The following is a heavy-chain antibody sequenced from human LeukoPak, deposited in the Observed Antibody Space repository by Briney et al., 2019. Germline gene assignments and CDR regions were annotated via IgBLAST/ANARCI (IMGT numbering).Heavy chain of an antibody. V-gene: IGHV3-23*01. Sequence: GGSLRLSRAASGFTFNTEALRRVRHAPGKGREGVSTISSRRAYTYYADSVEGRFTISRDNSRNTVYLQINSLRAEDTAVYYCARDTPAPSCISTSCYQHFACWGQGTLVTVSS. CDR3: ARDTPAPSCISTSCYQHFAC. D-gene: IGHD2-2*01. CDR2: ISSRRAYT. CDR1: GFTFNTEA. J-gene: IGHJ4*02.